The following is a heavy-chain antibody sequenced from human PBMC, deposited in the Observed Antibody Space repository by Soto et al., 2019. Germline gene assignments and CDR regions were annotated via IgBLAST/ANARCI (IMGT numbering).Heavy chain of an antibody. CDR1: GFTYSTFA. CDR3: AKAEPIPIFGVVPGGLDY. J-gene: IGHJ4*02. Sequence: QVQLVESGGGVVQPGRSLRLSCAASGFTYSTFAMHWVRQAPGKGLEWVAVMSNDGSKKYYADSVNGRFTVSRDTSKNTLYLQMSSLRAEDTAVYYCAKAEPIPIFGVVPGGLDYWGQGTLVTVSS. V-gene: IGHV3-30*18. CDR2: MSNDGSKK. D-gene: IGHD3-3*01.